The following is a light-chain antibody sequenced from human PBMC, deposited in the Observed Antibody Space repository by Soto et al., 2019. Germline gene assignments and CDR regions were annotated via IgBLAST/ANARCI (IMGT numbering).Light chain of an antibody. CDR2: VNSDGGH. CDR1: SGHSNYA. V-gene: IGLV4-69*01. CDR3: QTWDTGFVI. Sequence: QSVLTQSPSASASLRASVRLTCTLSSGHSNYAIAGHKQQPEKGPLFLMTVNSDGGHNKGAGIPDRFSGSSSGAARYLTINSLQSEDEADYYCQTWDTGFVIFGGGTKLTVL. J-gene: IGLJ2*01.